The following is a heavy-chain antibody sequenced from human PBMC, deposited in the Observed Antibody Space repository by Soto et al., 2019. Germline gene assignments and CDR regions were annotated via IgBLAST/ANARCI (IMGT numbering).Heavy chain of an antibody. CDR3: AGWYYYDSSGYSPLAHYGMDV. CDR1: GFTFSSYS. Sequence: GGSLRLSCAASGFTFSSYSMNWVRQAPGKGLEWVSSISSSSSYIYYADSGKGRFTISRDKAKNSLYLQMNSLRAEDTAVYYCAGWYYYDSSGYSPLAHYGMDVWGQGTTVTVSS. CDR2: ISSSSSYI. V-gene: IGHV3-21*01. D-gene: IGHD3-22*01. J-gene: IGHJ6*02.